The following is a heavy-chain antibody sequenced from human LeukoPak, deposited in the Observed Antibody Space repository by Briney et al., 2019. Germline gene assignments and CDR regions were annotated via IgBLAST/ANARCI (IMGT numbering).Heavy chain of an antibody. V-gene: IGHV1-2*02. D-gene: IGHD3-3*01. J-gene: IGHJ4*02. CDR2: INPNSGGT. CDR1: GYTFTGYY. Sequence: ASVTVSCKASGYTFTGYYMHWVRQAPGQGLEWMGWINPNSGGTNYAQKFQGRVTMTRDTSISTAYMELSRLRSDDTAVYYCASSTRVFGVVITFDYWGQGTLVTVSS. CDR3: ASSTRVFGVVITFDY.